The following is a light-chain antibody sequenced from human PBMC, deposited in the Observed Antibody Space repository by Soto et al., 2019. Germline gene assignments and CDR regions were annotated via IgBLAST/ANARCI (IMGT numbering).Light chain of an antibody. CDR3: SSYTSSGTRV. V-gene: IGLV2-14*01. Sequence: QSALTQPASVSGSPGQSITISCTGTSSDVGGYNYVSWYQQHPGKAPKLMIYEVSNRPSGVSNRFSGSKSGNTASLTISGLRGEYEADYYCSSYTSSGTRVFVRGTKLTVL. CDR2: EVS. J-gene: IGLJ3*02. CDR1: SSDVGGYNY.